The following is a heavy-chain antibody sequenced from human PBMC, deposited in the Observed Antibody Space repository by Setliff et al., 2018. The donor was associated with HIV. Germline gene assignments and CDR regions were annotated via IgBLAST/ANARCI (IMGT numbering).Heavy chain of an antibody. CDR2: IYYSGNT. Sequence: SETLSLTCTVSGGSVSTTYYWGWIRQPPGKGLEWIASIYYSGNTYYNPSLKGRVTISIDTSKNQFSLKLSSVTAADTAVYYCARHLTTAVSPSYFDSWGQGTLVTVSS. J-gene: IGHJ4*02. D-gene: IGHD3-9*01. V-gene: IGHV4-39*01. CDR1: GGSVSTTYY. CDR3: ARHLTTAVSPSYFDS.